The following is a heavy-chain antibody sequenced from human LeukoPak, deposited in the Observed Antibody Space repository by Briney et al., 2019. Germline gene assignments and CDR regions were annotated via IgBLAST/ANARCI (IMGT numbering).Heavy chain of an antibody. CDR1: GFTFSNYW. CDR3: AREAMAGYEDAFDI. J-gene: IGHJ3*02. V-gene: IGHV3-7*01. D-gene: IGHD3-9*01. Sequence: PGGSLRLSCAASGFTFSNYWMSWVRQAPGKGLEWVANIKQDGSEKYYVDSVKGRFTISRDNAKNSLYLQMNSLRAEDTAVYYCAREAMAGYEDAFDIWGQGTMVTVSS. CDR2: IKQDGSEK.